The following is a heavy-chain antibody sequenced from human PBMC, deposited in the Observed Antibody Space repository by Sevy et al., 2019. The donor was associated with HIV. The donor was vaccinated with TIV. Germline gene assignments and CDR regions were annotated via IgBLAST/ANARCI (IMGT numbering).Heavy chain of an antibody. CDR3: ARGNQGAYCSGDSCYYFYSYMDV. J-gene: IGHJ6*03. CDR1: GGSVNSASYS. D-gene: IGHD2-15*01. Sequence: SETLSLTCTVSGGSVNSASYSWSWVRQPPGKGLEWIGNIFYNGSTNYNPSLKNRVTISLDTSKTHFSLKLSYVTAADTAVFYCARGNQGAYCSGDSCYYFYSYMDVWGNGTTVTVSS. V-gene: IGHV4-61*03. CDR2: IFYNGST.